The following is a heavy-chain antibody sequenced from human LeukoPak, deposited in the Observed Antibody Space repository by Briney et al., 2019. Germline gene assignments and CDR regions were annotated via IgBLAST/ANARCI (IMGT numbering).Heavy chain of an antibody. CDR3: ARGSKYRWIQLWLRFLWFDP. V-gene: IGHV1-8*01. CDR2: MNPNSGNT. CDR1: GYTFTSYY. Sequence: ASVKVSCKASGYTFTSYYINWVPEATGQGLEWMGWMNPNSGNTGYAQKFQGRVTMTRNTSISTAYMELSSLRSEDTAVYYCARGSKYRWIQLWLRFLWFDPWGQGTLVTVSS. J-gene: IGHJ5*02. D-gene: IGHD5-18*01.